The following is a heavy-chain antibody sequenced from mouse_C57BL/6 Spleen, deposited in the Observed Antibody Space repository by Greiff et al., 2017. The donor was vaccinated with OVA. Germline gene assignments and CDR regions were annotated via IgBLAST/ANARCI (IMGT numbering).Heavy chain of an antibody. V-gene: IGHV2-5*01. CDR3: AKNCYLWYFDV. CDR2: IWRGGST. Sequence: VQGVESGPGLVQPSQSLSITCTVSGFSLTSYGVHWVRQSPGKGLEWLGVIWRGGSTDYNAAFMSRLSITKDNSKSQVFFKMNSLQADDTAIYYCAKNCYLWYFDVWGTGTTVTVSS. J-gene: IGHJ1*03. CDR1: GFSLTSYG.